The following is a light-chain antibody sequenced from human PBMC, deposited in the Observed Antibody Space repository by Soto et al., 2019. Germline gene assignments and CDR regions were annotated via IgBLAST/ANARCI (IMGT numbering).Light chain of an antibody. CDR1: QGISRE. CDR2: GAS. J-gene: IGKJ4*01. Sequence: DIQMTQSPSSLSASVGDRITISCQASQGISRELNWYQQKPGKGPELLIYGASNLHTGVPSRFSWRASTSGPGTHFSLTITALQPEDVETYYCQQYRSLPLTFGGGTKVVI. CDR3: QQYRSLPLT. V-gene: IGKV1-33*01.